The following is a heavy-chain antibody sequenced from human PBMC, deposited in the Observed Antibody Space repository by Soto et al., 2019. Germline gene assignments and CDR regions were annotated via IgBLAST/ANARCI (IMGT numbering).Heavy chain of an antibody. Sequence: QGQLVQSGAEVKKPGASVKVSFKVSGNTLIELSIHWVRQAPGKGREWMGGCDDEDGETIYTPKFQGRVTMTEDTATETAHREMSSLRSEDTAVYDCAAEGCTEGVCWQDLWGQGTLVTVSS. D-gene: IGHD2-8*01. CDR2: CDDEDGET. CDR1: GNTLIELS. J-gene: IGHJ4*02. V-gene: IGHV1-24*01. CDR3: AAEGCTEGVCWQDL.